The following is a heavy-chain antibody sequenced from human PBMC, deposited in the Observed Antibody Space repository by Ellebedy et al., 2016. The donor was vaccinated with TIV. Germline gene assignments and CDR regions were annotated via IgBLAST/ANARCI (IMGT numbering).Heavy chain of an antibody. CDR2: MNPNSGDS. D-gene: IGHD3-10*01. V-gene: IGHV1-2*02. J-gene: IGHJ6*02. Sequence: ASVKVSXXASGYSFTGYYIHWVRQAPGQGLEWMAWMNPNSGDSNCAQRFQGRVTMTRDTSITTAYMELSNLRSDDTAVYYCARVFYNSGTYGMDVWGQGTTITVSS. CDR1: GYSFTGYY. CDR3: ARVFYNSGTYGMDV.